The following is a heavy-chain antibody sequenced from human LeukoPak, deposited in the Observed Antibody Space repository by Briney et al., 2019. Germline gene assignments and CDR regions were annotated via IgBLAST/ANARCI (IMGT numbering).Heavy chain of an antibody. CDR1: GGSISSYY. CDR3: ARGPTSITGTADY. CDR2: IYYSGST. J-gene: IGHJ4*02. D-gene: IGHD1/OR15-1a*01. V-gene: IGHV4-59*01. Sequence: SETLSLTCTVSGGSISSYYWSWIRQPPGKGLEWIGYIYYSGSTNYNPSLKSRVTISVDTSKNQFSLKLSSVTAADTAVYYCARGPTSITGTADYWGQGTLVTVSS.